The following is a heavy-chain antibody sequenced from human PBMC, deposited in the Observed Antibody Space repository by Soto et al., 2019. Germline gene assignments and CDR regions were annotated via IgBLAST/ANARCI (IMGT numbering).Heavy chain of an antibody. D-gene: IGHD4-17*01. CDR3: ARASGDYANYYFDS. CDR2: IWGRERV. J-gene: IGHJ4*02. Sequence: SETLSLTCTVSGGSLSGDEYSWSWIRQPPGKGLELVGYIWGRERVYSNPSLTSRLIISAHKSKNQFSLNLRSVTPADTAMYYCARASGDYANYYFDSWGQGILVTVSS. V-gene: IGHV4-30-2*01. CDR1: GGSLSGDEYS.